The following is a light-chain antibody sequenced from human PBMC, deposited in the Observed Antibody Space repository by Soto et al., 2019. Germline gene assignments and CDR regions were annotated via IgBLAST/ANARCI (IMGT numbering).Light chain of an antibody. V-gene: IGKV2-30*02. CDR3: MQGITFT. Sequence: IVLTQSPLSLPVTLGQPASISCRSSQSLVHSDGNTYLNWFQQRPGQSPRRLIYKASNRDSGVPDRFSSSGSGTDFTLSISRVEADDVGVYYCMQGITFTFGQGTKVDIK. CDR1: QSLVHSDGNTY. J-gene: IGKJ1*01. CDR2: KAS.